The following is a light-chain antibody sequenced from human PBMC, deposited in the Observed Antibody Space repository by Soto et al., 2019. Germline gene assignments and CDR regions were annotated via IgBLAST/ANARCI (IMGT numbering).Light chain of an antibody. CDR1: QSISSW. Sequence: DIQMTQSPSTLSASVGDRVTITCRASQSISSWLAWYQQKPGKAPKLLIYKASSLEGGVPSRFSGSGSGTEFTLTISSLQPDDFATYYCQQYNSYSPTTFGGGTKVDIK. V-gene: IGKV1-5*03. CDR3: QQYNSYSPTT. CDR2: KAS. J-gene: IGKJ4*01.